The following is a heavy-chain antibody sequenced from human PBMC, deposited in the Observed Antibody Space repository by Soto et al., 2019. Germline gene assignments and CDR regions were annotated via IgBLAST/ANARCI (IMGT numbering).Heavy chain of an antibody. V-gene: IGHV4-34*01. CDR2: INHSGST. Sequence: SETLSLTCAVYGGSFSGYYWSWIRQPPGKGLEWIGEINHSGSTNYNPSLKSRVTISVDTSNNQFSLKLSSVTAADTAVYYCARGYLAGTYYYYYMDVWGKGTTVTVSS. CDR3: ARGYLAGTYYYYYMDV. CDR1: GGSFSGYY. D-gene: IGHD1-1*01. J-gene: IGHJ6*03.